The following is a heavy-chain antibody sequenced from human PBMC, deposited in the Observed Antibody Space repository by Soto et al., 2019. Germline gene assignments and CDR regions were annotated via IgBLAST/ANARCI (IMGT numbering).Heavy chain of an antibody. Sequence: SETLSLTCAVSSGSISSSNWWSWVRQPPGKGLEWIGEIYHSGSTNYNPSLKSRVTISVDKSKNQFSLKLSSVTAADMAVYYCARDSIGTTRSFDYWGQGTLVTVSS. CDR2: IYHSGST. CDR1: SGSISSSNW. CDR3: ARDSIGTTRSFDY. V-gene: IGHV4-4*02. J-gene: IGHJ4*02. D-gene: IGHD1-7*01.